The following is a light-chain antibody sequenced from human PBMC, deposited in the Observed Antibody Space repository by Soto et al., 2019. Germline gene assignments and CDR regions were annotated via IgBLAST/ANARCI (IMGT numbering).Light chain of an antibody. CDR2: GAS. CDR1: QSVNSN. V-gene: IGKV3-20*01. CDR3: QQYGSSPET. J-gene: IGKJ1*01. Sequence: EIMMTQSPVTLSVSPGERATLSCRASQSVNSNLAWYQQKPGQAPRLLIYGASSRATGIPDRFSGSGSGTDFTLTISRLEPEDFAVYYCQQYGSSPETFGQGTKVDIK.